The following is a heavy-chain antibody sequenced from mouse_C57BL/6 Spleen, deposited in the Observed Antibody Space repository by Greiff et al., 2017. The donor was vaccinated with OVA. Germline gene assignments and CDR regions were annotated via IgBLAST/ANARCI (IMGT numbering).Heavy chain of an antibody. D-gene: IGHD2-5*01. CDR2: IYPGDGDT. J-gene: IGHJ2*01. CDR1: GYAFSSSW. V-gene: IGHV1-82*01. CDR3: ARYGYSNYEVDY. Sequence: VQLQQSGPELVKRGASVKISCKASGYAFSSSWMNWVKQRPGKGLEWIGRIYPGDGDTNYNGKFKGKATLTADKSSSTAYMQLSSLTSEDSAVYFCARYGYSNYEVDYWGQGTTLTVSS.